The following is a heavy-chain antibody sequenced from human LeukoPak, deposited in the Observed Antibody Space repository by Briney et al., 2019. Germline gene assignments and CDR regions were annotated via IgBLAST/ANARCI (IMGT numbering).Heavy chain of an antibody. CDR2: ISAYNGNT. D-gene: IGHD6-13*01. CDR3: ARHQLVRYYYYYVDV. V-gene: IGHV1-18*01. J-gene: IGHJ6*03. CDR1: GYTFTSYG. Sequence: ASVRVSCKASGYTFTSYGISWVRQAPGQGLEGMGWISAYNGNTNYAQKLQGRVTMTTDTSTSTAYMELRSLRSDDTAVYYCARHQLVRYYYYYVDVWGKGTTVTVSS.